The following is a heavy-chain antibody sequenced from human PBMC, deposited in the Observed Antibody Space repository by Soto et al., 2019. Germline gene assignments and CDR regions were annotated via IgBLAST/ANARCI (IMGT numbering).Heavy chain of an antibody. CDR2: ISYDGSNK. CDR1: GFTFSSYA. J-gene: IGHJ4*02. D-gene: IGHD3-16*01. CDR3: ARRGIAFTY. V-gene: IGHV3-30-3*01. Sequence: QVQLVESGGGVVQPGRSLRLSCAASGFTFSSYAMHWVRQAPCKGLEWVAVISYDGSNKYYADSVKGRFTISRDNSKNTLYLQMNRLRAEDTAVYYCARRGIAFTYWGQGTLVTVSS.